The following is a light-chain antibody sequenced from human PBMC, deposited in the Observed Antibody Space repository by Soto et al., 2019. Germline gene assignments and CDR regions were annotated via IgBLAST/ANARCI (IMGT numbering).Light chain of an antibody. Sequence: QSALTQPASVSGSPGQSITISCTGTSSDVGGYNYVSWYQQHPGKAPKLMIYEVSDRPSGVSDRFSGSKSGNTASLTISGLQAEDEADYYCSSYRSSGARGLFGGGTKLTVL. CDR3: SSYRSSGARGL. V-gene: IGLV2-14*01. CDR2: EVS. CDR1: SSDVGGYNY. J-gene: IGLJ2*01.